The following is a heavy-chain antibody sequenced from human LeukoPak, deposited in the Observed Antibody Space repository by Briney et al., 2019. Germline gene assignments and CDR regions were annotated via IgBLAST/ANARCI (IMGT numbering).Heavy chain of an antibody. CDR1: GFTLSSYG. Sequence: PGRSLRLSCGASGFTLSSYGMHWVRQAPGKGLEWVAVISYDGSNKYYADSVKGRFTISRDNSKNTLYLQMNSLRAEDTAVYYCAKEEQVGAFDYWGQGTLVTVSS. CDR3: AKEEQVGAFDY. D-gene: IGHD1-26*01. V-gene: IGHV3-30*18. J-gene: IGHJ4*02. CDR2: ISYDGSNK.